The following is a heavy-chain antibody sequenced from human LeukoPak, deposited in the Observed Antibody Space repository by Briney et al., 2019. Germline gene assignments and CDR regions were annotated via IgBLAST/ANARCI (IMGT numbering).Heavy chain of an antibody. CDR3: ARDRGIYGSGSYSDY. D-gene: IGHD3-10*01. J-gene: IGHJ4*02. Sequence: GGSLRLSCAASGFTFSSYAMHWVRQAPGKGLEWVAIISYDGSNKYYADSVKGRFTISRDNSKNTLYLQMNSLRAEDTAVYFCARDRGIYGSGSYSDYWGQGTPVTVSS. CDR2: ISYDGSNK. CDR1: GFTFSSYA. V-gene: IGHV3-30*04.